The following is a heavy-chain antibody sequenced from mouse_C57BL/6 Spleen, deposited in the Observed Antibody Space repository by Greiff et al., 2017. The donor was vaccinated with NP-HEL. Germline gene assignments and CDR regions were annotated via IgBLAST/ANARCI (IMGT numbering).Heavy chain of an antibody. CDR1: GYTFTSYG. CDR3: ASDYDGAMDY. V-gene: IGHV1-81*01. J-gene: IGHJ4*01. D-gene: IGHD2-4*01. CDR2: IYPRSGNT. Sequence: VQLQQSGAELARPGASVKLSCKASGYTFTSYGISWVKQRTGQGLEWIGEIYPRSGNTYYNEKFKGKATLTADKSSSTAYMELRSLTSEDSAVYFCASDYDGAMDYWGQGTSVTVSS.